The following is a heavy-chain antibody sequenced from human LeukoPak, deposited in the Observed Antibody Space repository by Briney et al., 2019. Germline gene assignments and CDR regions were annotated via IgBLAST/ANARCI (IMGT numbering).Heavy chain of an antibody. Sequence: SETLSLTCTVSGGSISSSSYYWGWLRQPPGKGLEWIGSIYYSGSTYYNPSLKSRVTISVDTSKNQFSLKLSSVTAADTAVYYCASHRIAAAELDYWGQGTLVTVSS. J-gene: IGHJ4*02. CDR3: ASHRIAAAELDY. D-gene: IGHD6-13*01. V-gene: IGHV4-39*07. CDR2: IYYSGST. CDR1: GGSISSSSYY.